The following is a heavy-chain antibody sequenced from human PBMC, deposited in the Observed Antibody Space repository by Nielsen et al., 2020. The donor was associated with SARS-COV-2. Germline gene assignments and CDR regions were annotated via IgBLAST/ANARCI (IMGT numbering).Heavy chain of an antibody. Sequence: WIRQPPGKGLEWIGYIYYSGSTNYNPSLKSRVTISVDTSKNQFSLKLSSVTAADTAVYYCARDRSDSSGYYYGYWGQGTLVTVSS. V-gene: IGHV4-59*01. CDR3: ARDRSDSSGYYYGY. CDR2: IYYSGST. D-gene: IGHD3-22*01. J-gene: IGHJ4*02.